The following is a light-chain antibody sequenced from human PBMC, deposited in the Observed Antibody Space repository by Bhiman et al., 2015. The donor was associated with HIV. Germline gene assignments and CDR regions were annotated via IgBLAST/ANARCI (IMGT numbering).Light chain of an antibody. CDR1: KLGDKY. Sequence: SYELTQPPSVSVSPGQTASITCSGDKLGDKYACWYQQKPGQSPVLVIYQDSKRPSGIPERFSGSNSGNTATLTISGTQAVDEADYYCQTWDSSTLVVFGGGTKLTVL. V-gene: IGLV3-1*01. CDR3: QTWDSSTLVV. CDR2: QDS. J-gene: IGLJ2*01.